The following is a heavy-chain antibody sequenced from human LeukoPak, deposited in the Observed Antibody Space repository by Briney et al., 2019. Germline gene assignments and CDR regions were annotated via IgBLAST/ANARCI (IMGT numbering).Heavy chain of an antibody. V-gene: IGHV3-30*18. J-gene: IGHJ3*02. Sequence: PGRSLRLSCAASGFTFSSYGMHWVRQAPGKGLEWVAVISYDGSNKYYADSVKGRFTISRDNSKNTLYLQMNSLRAEDTAVYYCAKRSGWSSGYYDAFDIWGQGTMVTVSS. CDR3: AKRSGWSSGYYDAFDI. CDR1: GFTFSSYG. CDR2: ISYDGSNK. D-gene: IGHD3-22*01.